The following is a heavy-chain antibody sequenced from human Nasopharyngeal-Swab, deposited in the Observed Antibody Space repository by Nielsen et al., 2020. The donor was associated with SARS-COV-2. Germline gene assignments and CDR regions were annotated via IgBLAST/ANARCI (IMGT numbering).Heavy chain of an antibody. J-gene: IGHJ6*02. D-gene: IGHD3-9*01. CDR2: ISSSGTSI. CDR3: VRDRLNGGGMDV. Sequence: GGSLRLSCAASGFTFSSYEMNWVRQAPGKGLEWVSYISSSGTSIYYADSVKGRFTISRDNAKNSVYLQMNSLRAEDTAVYYCVRDRLNGGGMDVWGQGTTVTVS. CDR1: GFTFSSYE. V-gene: IGHV3-48*03.